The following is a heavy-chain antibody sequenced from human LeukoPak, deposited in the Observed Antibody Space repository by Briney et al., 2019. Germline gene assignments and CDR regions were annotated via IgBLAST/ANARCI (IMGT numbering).Heavy chain of an antibody. Sequence: GSLRLSCAASGFTFSSYSMNWVRQAPGKGLEWVSYISSSSSYIYYADSVKGRFTISRDNAKNSLYLQMNSLRAEDTAVYYCARRCSSTSCPGGGQGTLVTVSS. D-gene: IGHD2-2*01. V-gene: IGHV3-21*05. CDR1: GFTFSSYS. CDR3: ARRCSSTSCPG. J-gene: IGHJ4*02. CDR2: ISSSSSYI.